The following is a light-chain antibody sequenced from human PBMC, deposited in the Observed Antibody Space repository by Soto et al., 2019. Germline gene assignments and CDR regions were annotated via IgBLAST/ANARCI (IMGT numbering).Light chain of an antibody. CDR2: NVN. CDR1: ISDIGAYEY. CDR3: LSHTTSRTYV. Sequence: SLLSRPSSVSGSPGQSITISCSGTISDIGAYEYVSWYQQHPGKPPKLMIYNVNNRPSGVSYRFSGSKSGNTASLTISRLQTEAEADYYCLSHTTSRTYVFGPGTKVTV. V-gene: IGLV2-14*03. J-gene: IGLJ1*01.